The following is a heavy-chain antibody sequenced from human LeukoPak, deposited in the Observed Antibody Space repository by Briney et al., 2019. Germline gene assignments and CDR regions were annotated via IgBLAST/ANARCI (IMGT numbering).Heavy chain of an antibody. CDR1: GDSVSSNSAA. J-gene: IGHJ3*02. V-gene: IGHV6-1*01. D-gene: IGHD6-19*01. CDR2: TYYRSKWYN. Sequence: SQTLSLTCAISGDSVSSNSAAWNWIRQSPSRGLEWLGRTYYRSKWYNDYAVSVKSRITINPDTSKNQFSLQLNSVTPEDTAVYYCARDVKEQWLVRWAFDIWGQGTMVTVSS. CDR3: ARDVKEQWLVRWAFDI.